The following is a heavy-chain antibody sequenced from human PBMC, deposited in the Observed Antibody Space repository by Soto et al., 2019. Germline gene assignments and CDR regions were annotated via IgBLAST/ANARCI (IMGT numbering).Heavy chain of an antibody. V-gene: IGHV1-8*01. CDR2: MNPNSGNT. Sequence: ASVTVSCKASGYTFTSYDINWVRQATGQGLEWMGWMNPNSGNTGYAQKFQGRVTMTRNTSISTAYMELSSLRSEDTAVYYCARGINGGYCSSTSCYLIWGQGTMVTVSS. CDR1: GYTFTSYD. J-gene: IGHJ3*02. CDR3: ARGINGGYCSSTSCYLI. D-gene: IGHD2-2*01.